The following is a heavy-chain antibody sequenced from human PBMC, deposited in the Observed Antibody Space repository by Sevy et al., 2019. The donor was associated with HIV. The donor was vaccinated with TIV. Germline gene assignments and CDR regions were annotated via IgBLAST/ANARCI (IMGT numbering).Heavy chain of an antibody. D-gene: IGHD6-13*01. J-gene: IGHJ4*02. CDR2: ISAYNGNT. CDR1: GYTFTSYG. Sequence: ASVKVSCKASGYTFTSYGISWVRQAPGQGLEWMGWISAYNGNTNYAQKLRGRVTMTTDTSTSTAYMELRSLRSDDTAVYYCARESGYSSSWYTGRYYFDYWGQGTLVTVSS. V-gene: IGHV1-18*01. CDR3: ARESGYSSSWYTGRYYFDY.